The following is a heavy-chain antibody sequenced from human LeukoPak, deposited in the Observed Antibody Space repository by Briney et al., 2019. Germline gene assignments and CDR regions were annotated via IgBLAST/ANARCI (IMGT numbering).Heavy chain of an antibody. V-gene: IGHV3-53*01. CDR1: GFTVSSNY. CDR3: ARETDSTLFDY. J-gene: IGHJ4*02. Sequence: GGSLRLSCAASGFTVSSNYMSWVRQAPGKGLEWVSIIYSGGSTFYADSVKGRFTISRDNSKNTLYLQMNSLRAEDTAVYYCARETDSTLFDYWGQGTLVTVSS. D-gene: IGHD5-18*01. CDR2: IYSGGST.